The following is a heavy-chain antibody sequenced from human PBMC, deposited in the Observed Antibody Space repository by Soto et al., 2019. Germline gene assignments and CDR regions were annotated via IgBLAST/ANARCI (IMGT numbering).Heavy chain of an antibody. D-gene: IGHD1-20*01. CDR2: IYPGDSDT. CDR3: ARQGITGTPKFSYYYYGMDV. Sequence: SLKISCKGSGYSFTSYWIGWVRQMPGKGLEWMGIIYPGDSDTRYSPSFQGQVTISADKSISTAYLQWSSMKASDTAMYYCARQGITGTPKFSYYYYGMDVWGQGTTVTASS. CDR1: GYSFTSYW. V-gene: IGHV5-51*01. J-gene: IGHJ6*02.